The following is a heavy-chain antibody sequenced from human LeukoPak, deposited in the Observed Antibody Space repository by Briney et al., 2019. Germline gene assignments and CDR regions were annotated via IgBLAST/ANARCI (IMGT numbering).Heavy chain of an antibody. D-gene: IGHD3-16*01. CDR3: ARSLGPGGWFDT. V-gene: IGHV4-31*03. CDR2: IYYSGST. J-gene: IGHJ5*02. CDR1: GGSISSGGYY. Sequence: SQPRPLTCTVSGGSISSGGYYWSWIRQHPGKSLEWIGYIYYSGSTYYNPSLKRRVTISVDTSKNHLSLKLCPVTAADTTTYYCARSLGPGGWFDTWGQGSLVTVSS.